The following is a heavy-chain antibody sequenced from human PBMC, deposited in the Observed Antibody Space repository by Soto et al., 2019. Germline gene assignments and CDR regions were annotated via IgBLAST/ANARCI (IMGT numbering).Heavy chain of an antibody. J-gene: IGHJ6*02. V-gene: IGHV3-48*01. CDR2: ITGSSSTI. CDR3: ARGHSGDGMDV. Sequence: GGPFRLPFSAVWFTFFALASSWVLQAPGKGLEWVSVITGSSSTIYYADSVKGRFTISRDNAKNSLYLQMNSLRAEDTAVYYCARGHSGDGMDVWGQGTTVTVSS. CDR1: WFTFFALA. D-gene: IGHD1-26*01.